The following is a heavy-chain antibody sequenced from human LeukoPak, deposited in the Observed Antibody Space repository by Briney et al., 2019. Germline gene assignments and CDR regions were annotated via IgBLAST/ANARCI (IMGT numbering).Heavy chain of an antibody. D-gene: IGHD4-17*01. CDR2: IWYDGSNK. Sequence: GGSLRLSCAASGFTFSSYGMHWVRQAPGKGLEWVAVIWYDGSNKYYADSVKGRFTISRDNSKNTLYLQMNSLRAEDTAVYYCARDYYGDYARWFDPWGQGTLVTVSS. V-gene: IGHV3-33*01. CDR3: ARDYYGDYARWFDP. J-gene: IGHJ5*02. CDR1: GFTFSSYG.